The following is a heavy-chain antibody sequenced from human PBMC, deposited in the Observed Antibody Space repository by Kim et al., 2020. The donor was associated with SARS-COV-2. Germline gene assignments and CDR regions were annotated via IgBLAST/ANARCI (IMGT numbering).Heavy chain of an antibody. J-gene: IGHJ3*02. CDR3: ARTGFTTNAFDI. CDR2: IYYSGST. D-gene: IGHD3-22*01. Sequence: SETLSLTCTVSGGSISSYYWSWIRQPPGKGLEWIGYIYYSGSTNYNPSLKSRVTISVDTSKNQFSLKLSSVTAADTAVYYCARTGFTTNAFDIWGQGTMVTVSS. V-gene: IGHV4-59*13. CDR1: GGSISSYY.